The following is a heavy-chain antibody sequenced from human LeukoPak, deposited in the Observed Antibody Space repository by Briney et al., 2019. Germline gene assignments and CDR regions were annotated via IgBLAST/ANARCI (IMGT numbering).Heavy chain of an antibody. CDR1: GFTVSRNY. CDR2: IYSGGST. Sequence: PGGSLRLSCAVSGFTVSRNYMSWVRQAPGKGLEWVSVIYSGGSTYYADSVKGRFTISRDNSKNTLYLQMNSLRAEDTAVYYCARDRSSMYYDSSGYYYRHWYFDLWGRGTLVTVSS. CDR3: ARDRSSMYYDSSGYYYRHWYFDL. D-gene: IGHD3-22*01. V-gene: IGHV3-53*01. J-gene: IGHJ2*01.